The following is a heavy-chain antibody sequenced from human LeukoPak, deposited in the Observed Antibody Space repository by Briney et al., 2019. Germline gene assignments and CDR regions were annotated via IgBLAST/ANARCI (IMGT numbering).Heavy chain of an antibody. CDR1: GYTFTSYD. V-gene: IGHV1-8*01. Sequence: ASVKVSCKASGYTFTSYDINWVRQATGQGLEWMGWMNPNSGNTGYAQKFQGRVTMTRNTSISTAYMELSSLRSEDTAVYYCARVEADYGGAEYFQHWGQGTLVTVSS. CDR2: MNPNSGNT. J-gene: IGHJ1*01. D-gene: IGHD4-23*01. CDR3: ARVEADYGGAEYFQH.